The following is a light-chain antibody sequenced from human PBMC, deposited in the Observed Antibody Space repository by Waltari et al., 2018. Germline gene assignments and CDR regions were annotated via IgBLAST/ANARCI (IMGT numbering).Light chain of an antibody. Sequence: QSALTQPRSVSGSPGQSVTISCTGTSSDFGAYNHVPWYQQHPGKAPRLMIYGVSKPRSGVPDRCSGSKSGNTASLTISWVQAEDEGDYYGCSYAGTYAVRVFGGGTKVTVL. J-gene: IGLJ3*02. CDR1: SSDFGAYNH. CDR3: CSYAGTYAVRV. CDR2: GVS. V-gene: IGLV2-11*01.